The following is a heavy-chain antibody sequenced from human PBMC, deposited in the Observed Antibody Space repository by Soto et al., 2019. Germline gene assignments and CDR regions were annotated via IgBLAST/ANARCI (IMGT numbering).Heavy chain of an antibody. V-gene: IGHV1-69*04. CDR2: IIPILGIA. D-gene: IGHD5-12*01. Sequence: SVKVSCKASGYTFTSYTISWVRQAPGQGLEWMGRIIPILGIANYAQKFQGRVTITADKSTSTAYMELSSLRSEDTAVYYCARERSGYDPYYFDYWGQGTLVTVSS. CDR3: ARERSGYDPYYFDY. J-gene: IGHJ4*02. CDR1: GYTFTSYT.